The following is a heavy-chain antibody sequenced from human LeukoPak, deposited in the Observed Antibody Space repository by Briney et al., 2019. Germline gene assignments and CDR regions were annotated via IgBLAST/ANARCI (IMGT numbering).Heavy chain of an antibody. CDR3: AKDQGLWFGSYYYYYYGMDV. D-gene: IGHD3-10*01. J-gene: IGHJ6*02. V-gene: IGHV3-23*01. CDR1: GFTFSSYA. Sequence: PGGSLRLSCAASGFTFSSYAMSWVRQAPGKGLKWVSAISGSGGSTYYADSVKGRFTISRDNSKNTLYLQMNSLRAEDTAVYYCAKDQGLWFGSYYYYYYGMDVWGQGTTVTVSS. CDR2: ISGSGGST.